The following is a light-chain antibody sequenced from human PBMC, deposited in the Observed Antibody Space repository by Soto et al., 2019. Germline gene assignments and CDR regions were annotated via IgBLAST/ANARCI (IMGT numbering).Light chain of an antibody. V-gene: IGLV1-44*01. J-gene: IGLJ2*01. Sequence: VLTQAPSAAGTPGQRISISCSGSSSNIGRNPVKWYQQIPGTAPRLLIYNIDQRPSGVPDRFSGSQSGTSASLAISGLQSEDEADYYCSTWDDSLNDVVFGGGTKL. CDR1: SSNIGRNP. CDR3: STWDDSLNDVV. CDR2: NID.